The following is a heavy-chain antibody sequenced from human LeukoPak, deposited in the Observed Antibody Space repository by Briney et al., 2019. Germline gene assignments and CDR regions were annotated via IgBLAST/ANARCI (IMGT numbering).Heavy chain of an antibody. J-gene: IGHJ6*02. Sequence: PGGSLRLSCAASGFTFDDYAMHWVRQAPGKGPEWVSGISWNSGSIGYADSVKGRFTISRDNAKNSLYLQMNSLRAEDTALYYCAKSSRLGFYYYYGMDVWGQGTTVTVSS. CDR1: GFTFDDYA. CDR2: ISWNSGSI. V-gene: IGHV3-9*01. CDR3: AKSSRLGFYYYYGMDV. D-gene: IGHD1-26*01.